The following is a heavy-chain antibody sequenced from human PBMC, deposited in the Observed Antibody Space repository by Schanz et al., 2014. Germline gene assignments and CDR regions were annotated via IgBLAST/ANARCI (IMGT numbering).Heavy chain of an antibody. J-gene: IGHJ4*02. CDR2: IIPGLDTA. Sequence: QVQLVQSGAEVKKPGSSVKVSCKASEDTFNNYAINWVRQAPGQGLEWMGRIIPGLDTANYAQKLQGRVTITADKSTSTAYMELNSLRSEDAAVYYCARYTGAYFDYWGQGTLVTVSS. D-gene: IGHD1-26*01. CDR3: ARYTGAYFDY. CDR1: EDTFNNYA. V-gene: IGHV1-69*04.